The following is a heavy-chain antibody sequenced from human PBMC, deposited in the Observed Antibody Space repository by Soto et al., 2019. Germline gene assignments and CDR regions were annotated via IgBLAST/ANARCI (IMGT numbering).Heavy chain of an antibody. Sequence: GRSPRLSCAASGFTFSSYSMNWFRQAPGKGLEWVSSTSSSSSYIYYADSVKGRFTISRDNAKNSLYLQMNSLRAEDTAVYYCARDGGGGYDSNAFDIWGQGTMVTVSS. J-gene: IGHJ3*02. D-gene: IGHD5-12*01. CDR3: ARDGGGGYDSNAFDI. V-gene: IGHV3-21*01. CDR1: GFTFSSYS. CDR2: TSSSSSYI.